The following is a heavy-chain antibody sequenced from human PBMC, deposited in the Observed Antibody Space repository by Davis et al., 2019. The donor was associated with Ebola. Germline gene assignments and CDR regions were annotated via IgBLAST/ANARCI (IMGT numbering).Heavy chain of an antibody. Sequence: HSQTLSLTCAISGDTVSGGSGAWNWIRQSPSRGLEWLGRTYYSSKWYNDYAASVKSRITINPDTSKNQFSLQLNSVTPEDTAVYYCARYTWNNRVFDPWGQGTLVTVSS. D-gene: IGHD1/OR15-1a*01. CDR1: GDTVSGGSGA. J-gene: IGHJ5*02. V-gene: IGHV6-1*01. CDR2: TYYSSKWYN. CDR3: ARYTWNNRVFDP.